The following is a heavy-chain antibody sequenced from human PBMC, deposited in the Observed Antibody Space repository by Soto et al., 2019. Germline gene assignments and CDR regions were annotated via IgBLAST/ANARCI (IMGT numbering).Heavy chain of an antibody. CDR3: AKDIGSSSWYGDVDY. CDR2: ISYDGSNK. Sequence: PGGSLRLSCAASGFTFSSYGMHWVRQAPGKGLEWVAVISYDGSNKYYADSVKGRFTISRDNSKNTLYLQMNSLRAEDTAVYYCAKDIGSSSWYGDVDYWGQGTLVTVSS. J-gene: IGHJ4*02. V-gene: IGHV3-30*18. D-gene: IGHD6-13*01. CDR1: GFTFSSYG.